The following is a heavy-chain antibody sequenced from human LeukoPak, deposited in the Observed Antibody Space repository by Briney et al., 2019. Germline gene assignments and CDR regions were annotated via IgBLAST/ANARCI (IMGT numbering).Heavy chain of an antibody. Sequence: GESLKISCKGSGYSFTRYWIGGVRQMPGKGLEWMGIIYPGDSDTRYSPSFQGQVTISADKSISTAYLQCSSLKASDTAMYYCARQLRYYDSSGYGTNDYWGQGTLVTVSS. D-gene: IGHD3-22*01. CDR2: IYPGDSDT. CDR3: ARQLRYYDSSGYGTNDY. V-gene: IGHV5-51*01. CDR1: GYSFTRYW. J-gene: IGHJ4*02.